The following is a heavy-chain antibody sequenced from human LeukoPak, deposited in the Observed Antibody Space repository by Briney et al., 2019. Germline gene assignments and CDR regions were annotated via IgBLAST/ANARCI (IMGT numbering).Heavy chain of an antibody. CDR2: IWYDGSNK. D-gene: IGHD5-18*01. Sequence: PGGSLRLSCAASGFIFSSYGMHWVRQAPGKGLEWVAVIWYDGSNKYYADSVKGRFTISRDNSKNTLYPQMNSLRAEDTAVYYCARSGIRIQPLYYFDYWGQGTLVTVSS. J-gene: IGHJ4*02. CDR1: GFIFSSYG. V-gene: IGHV3-33*01. CDR3: ARSGIRIQPLYYFDY.